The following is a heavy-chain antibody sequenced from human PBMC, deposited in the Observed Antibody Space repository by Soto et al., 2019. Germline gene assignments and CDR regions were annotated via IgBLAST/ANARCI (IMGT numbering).Heavy chain of an antibody. J-gene: IGHJ4*02. V-gene: IGHV3-23*01. CDR3: AKLGFAYPYYFDY. Sequence: GGSLRLSCAASGFTFSSYAMSWVRQAAGKGLEWVSAISGSGGSTYYADSVKGRFTISRDNSKNTLYLQMNSLRAEDTAVYYCAKLGFAYPYYFDYWGQGTLVTVSS. CDR2: ISGSGGST. D-gene: IGHD3-16*01. CDR1: GFTFSSYA.